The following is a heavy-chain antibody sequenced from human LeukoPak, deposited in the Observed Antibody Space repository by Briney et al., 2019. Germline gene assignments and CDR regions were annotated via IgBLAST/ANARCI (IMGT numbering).Heavy chain of an antibody. Sequence: GGSLRLSCAASGFTFDDYTMHWVRQAPGKGLEWVSLITWDGGSTYYADSVKGRFTISRDNSKNSLYLQMNSLRTEDTALYYCAKFGSGLKYAFDIWGQGTMVTVSS. J-gene: IGHJ3*02. V-gene: IGHV3-43*01. CDR2: ITWDGGST. CDR3: AKFGSGLKYAFDI. D-gene: IGHD3-3*01. CDR1: GFTFDDYT.